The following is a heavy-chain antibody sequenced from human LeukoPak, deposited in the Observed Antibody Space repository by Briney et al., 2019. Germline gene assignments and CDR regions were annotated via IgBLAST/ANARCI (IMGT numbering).Heavy chain of an antibody. Sequence: PGGSLRLSCAASGFTFSSYWMHWVRHAPGKGLVWVSRIKSDGSSTTYADSVKGRFTISRDNAKNTLYLQMNSLRVEDTAVYYCASRAAALDAFDIWGQGTMVTVSS. V-gene: IGHV3-74*01. CDR1: GFTFSSYW. CDR3: ASRAAALDAFDI. D-gene: IGHD6-13*01. J-gene: IGHJ3*02. CDR2: IKSDGSST.